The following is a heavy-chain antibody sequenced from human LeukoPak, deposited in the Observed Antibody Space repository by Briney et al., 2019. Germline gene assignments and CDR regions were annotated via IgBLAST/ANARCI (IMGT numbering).Heavy chain of an antibody. CDR2: IYYSGST. Sequence: PSETLSLTCTVSGGSISSYYWSWIRQPPGKGLEWIGYIYYSGSTNYNPSLKSRVTISVDTSKNQFSLKLSSVTAADTAVYYCARENDDYVWGSYRSYYYYYMDVWGKGTTVTVSS. CDR3: ARENDDYVWGSYRSYYYYYMDV. V-gene: IGHV4-59*01. J-gene: IGHJ6*03. CDR1: GGSISSYY. D-gene: IGHD3-16*02.